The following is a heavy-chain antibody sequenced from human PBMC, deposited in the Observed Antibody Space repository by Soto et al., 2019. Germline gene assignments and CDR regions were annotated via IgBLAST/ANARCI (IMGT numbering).Heavy chain of an antibody. CDR2: IIPHSGGT. CDR1: GDTFTGYY. V-gene: IGHV1-2*02. D-gene: IGHD1-26*01. J-gene: IGHJ3*02. CDR3: ARGGIYHGFDI. Sequence: ASVKGSCNASGDTFTGYYIHWERQAPGQGLEWRGWIIPHSGGTKFAQKFQGRVTMTRDTPISTAYMELSRPNYDDTAMYYCARGGIYHGFDIWGQGTMVTVSS.